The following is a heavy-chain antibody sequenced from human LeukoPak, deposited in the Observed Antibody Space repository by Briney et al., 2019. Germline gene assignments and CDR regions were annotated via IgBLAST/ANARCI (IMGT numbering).Heavy chain of an antibody. D-gene: IGHD3-22*01. J-gene: IGHJ4*02. Sequence: ASVKVSCKASGYTFTSYGISWVRQAPGQGLEWMGGIIPIFGTANYAQKFQGRVTITADESTSTAYMELSSLRSEDTAVYYCARAFEHYYDSSGYSSYYFDYWGQGTLVTVSS. CDR1: GYTFTSYG. CDR3: ARAFEHYYDSSGYSSYYFDY. V-gene: IGHV1-69*13. CDR2: IIPIFGTA.